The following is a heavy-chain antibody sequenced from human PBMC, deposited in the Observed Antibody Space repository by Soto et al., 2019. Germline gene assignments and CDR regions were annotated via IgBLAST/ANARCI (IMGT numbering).Heavy chain of an antibody. Sequence: ASVKVSCKASGGTFSSYAISWVRQAPGQGLEWMGGIIPIFGTANYAQKFQGRVTITADESTSTAYMELSSLRSEDTAVYYCARVDSGSYYSWFDPWGQGTLVTVSS. D-gene: IGHD1-26*01. CDR3: ARVDSGSYYSWFDP. CDR2: IIPIFGTA. V-gene: IGHV1-69*13. J-gene: IGHJ5*02. CDR1: GGTFSSYA.